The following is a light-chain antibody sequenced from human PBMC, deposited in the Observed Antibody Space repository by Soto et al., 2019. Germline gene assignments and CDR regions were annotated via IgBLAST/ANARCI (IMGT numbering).Light chain of an antibody. CDR1: QGIANF. CDR2: GAS. J-gene: IGKJ3*01. CDR3: QQFNSFPIP. V-gene: IGKV1-9*01. Sequence: IQLTQSPSSLSASVGDRVTISCRASQGIANFLAWYQQKPGKAPKLLIYGASTLQTGVPSRFSGSGSGTDFTLTISSLQPEDFATYYCQQFNSFPIPFGPGTKVDIK.